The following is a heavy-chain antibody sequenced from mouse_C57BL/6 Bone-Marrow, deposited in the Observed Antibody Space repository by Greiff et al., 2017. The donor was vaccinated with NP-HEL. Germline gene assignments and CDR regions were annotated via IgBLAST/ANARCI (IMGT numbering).Heavy chain of an antibody. CDR1: GYTFTSYW. CDR3: ARNSRNYFDY. CDR2: IYPSDSET. Sequence: VQLQQPGAELVRPGSSVKLSCKASGYTFTSYWMDWVKQRPGQGLEWIGNIYPSDSETHYNQKFKDKATLTVDKSSSTAYMQLSSLTSEDSAVYYCARNSRNYFDYWGQGTTLTVSS. J-gene: IGHJ2*01. V-gene: IGHV1-61*01.